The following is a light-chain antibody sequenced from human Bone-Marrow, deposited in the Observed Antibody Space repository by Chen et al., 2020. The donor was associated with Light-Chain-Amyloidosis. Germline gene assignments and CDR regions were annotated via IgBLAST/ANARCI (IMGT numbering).Light chain of an antibody. CDR1: ALPTKY. V-gene: IGLV3-25*03. Sequence: SYELTQPPSVSVSPGQTARITCSGDALPTKYAYWYQQKPGQAPVLVIHRETERPSGISERFSGSSSGTTATLTINGVQAEDEADYHCQSADSSGTYEVIFGGGTKLTVL. CDR2: RET. CDR3: QSADSSGTYEVI. J-gene: IGLJ2*01.